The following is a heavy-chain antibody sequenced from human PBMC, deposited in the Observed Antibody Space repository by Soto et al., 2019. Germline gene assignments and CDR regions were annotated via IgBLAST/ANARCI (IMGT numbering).Heavy chain of an antibody. Sequence: QVQVQESGPGLTKPSETLSLTCTVSGGSVSSSGHYWGWIRQSPGKGLEWIATIYYRGSTYYNPSLASRLTISLDTSKNQFSLRLKSVTAADTAMYYCARHRQLETNLMSAFDIWGQGPMVTVSS. CDR2: IYYRGST. V-gene: IGHV4-39*01. CDR3: ARHRQLETNLMSAFDI. CDR1: GGSVSSSGHY. J-gene: IGHJ3*02. D-gene: IGHD6-13*01.